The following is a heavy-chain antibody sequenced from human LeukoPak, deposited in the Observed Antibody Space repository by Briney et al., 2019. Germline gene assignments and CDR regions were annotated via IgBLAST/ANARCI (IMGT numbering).Heavy chain of an antibody. D-gene: IGHD3-22*01. CDR1: GGSITSYY. V-gene: IGHV4-59*01. CDR3: AGSYYYESSGYYGTFDY. CDR2: IYYSGST. J-gene: IGHJ4*02. Sequence: SETLSLTCTVSGGSITSYYWSWIRQPPGKGLEWIGYIYYSGSTNHNPSLKSRVTISVDTSKNQFSLKLSSVTAADTAVYYCAGSYYYESSGYYGTFDYWGQGTLVTVSS.